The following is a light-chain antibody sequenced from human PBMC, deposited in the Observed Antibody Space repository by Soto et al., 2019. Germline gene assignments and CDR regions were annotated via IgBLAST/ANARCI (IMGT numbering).Light chain of an antibody. J-gene: IGKJ1*01. CDR3: QQYATSPTT. Sequence: EKVLTQSPGTLSLSPGERATLSCSASQSVSSSYLAWYQHKPGQAPRFLIYGASTRATGIPDRFSGSGSGTDFTLTISRLEPEDFAVYYCQQYATSPTTFGQGTKVDIK. CDR2: GAS. CDR1: QSVSSSY. V-gene: IGKV3-20*01.